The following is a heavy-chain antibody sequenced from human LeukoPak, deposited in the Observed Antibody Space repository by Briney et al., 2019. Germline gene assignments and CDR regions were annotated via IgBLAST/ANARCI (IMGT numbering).Heavy chain of an antibody. V-gene: IGHV3-23*01. D-gene: IGHD7-27*01. CDR1: GFSFSYHG. CDR2: VSPPGGGT. Sequence: GGSLRLSCVASGFSFSYHGMNWVRLAPGKGLEGVSGVSPPGGGTYYADSVKGRFTISRDDSRNTLSLQMNSLRVEDTAVYYCARDLAWGAFDYWGQGILVAVSS. J-gene: IGHJ4*02. CDR3: ARDLAWGAFDY.